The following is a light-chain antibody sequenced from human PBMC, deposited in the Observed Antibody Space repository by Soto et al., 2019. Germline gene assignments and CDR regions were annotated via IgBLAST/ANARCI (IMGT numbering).Light chain of an antibody. CDR1: QMVDIS. CDR3: QQYRSWPRT. J-gene: IGKJ1*01. V-gene: IGKV3-15*01. CDR2: GAS. Sequence: EILLTHSPATLSLSPGEKVTPPCRASQMVDISLAWYQQKPGQAPRLLIYGASTRATDMPGTFSGRGSGTEFTLTISSLRPEDFGVYYCQQYRSWPRTFGQGTKVEIK.